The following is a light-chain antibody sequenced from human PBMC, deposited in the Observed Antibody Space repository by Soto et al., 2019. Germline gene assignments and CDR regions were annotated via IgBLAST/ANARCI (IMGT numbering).Light chain of an antibody. CDR2: LAS. CDR3: MQTLQALTWT. J-gene: IGKJ1*01. V-gene: IGKV2-28*01. Sequence: DIVMIQSPLSLPVTPGEPASISCRSSQSLLHSNGYNYMDWYLQKPGQPPQLLIYLASIRASGVPDRFIGSEADTDFTLRISRLADEDVGVYYCMQTLQALTWTFGQGTRVEIK. CDR1: QSLLHSNGYNY.